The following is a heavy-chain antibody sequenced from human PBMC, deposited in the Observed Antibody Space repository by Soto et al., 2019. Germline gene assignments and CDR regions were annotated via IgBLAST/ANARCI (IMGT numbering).Heavy chain of an antibody. D-gene: IGHD6-6*01. Sequence: QVQLQESGPGLVKPSQTLSLTCTVSGGSISSGDHYWSWIRQAPGKGPEWIGYIYYRGNTYYNPSLKSRLSISVDSSKTQFSLKLSSVIAADTAVYYCARSIGRNYFDSWGQGTLVTVSS. CDR3: ARSIGRNYFDS. CDR2: IYYRGNT. J-gene: IGHJ4*02. V-gene: IGHV4-30-4*01. CDR1: GGSISSGDHY.